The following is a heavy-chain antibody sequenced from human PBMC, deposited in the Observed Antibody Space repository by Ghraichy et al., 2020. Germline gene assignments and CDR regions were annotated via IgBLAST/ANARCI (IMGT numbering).Heavy chain of an antibody. CDR1: GGSISSYY. D-gene: IGHD3-3*01. J-gene: IGHJ4*02. Sequence: SETLSLTCTVSGGSISSYYWSWIRQPPGKGLEWIGYIYYSGSTNYNPSLKSRVTISVDTSKNQFSLKLSSVTAADTAVYYCATLALWSGYYREHWGQGTLVTVSS. CDR3: ATLALWSGYYREH. V-gene: IGHV4-59*08. CDR2: IYYSGST.